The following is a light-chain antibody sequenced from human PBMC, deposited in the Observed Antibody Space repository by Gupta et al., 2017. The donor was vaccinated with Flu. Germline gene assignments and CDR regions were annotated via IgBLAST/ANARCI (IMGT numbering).Light chain of an antibody. CDR2: GVS. Sequence: EIVLTQSPGTLSLSPGERATLSCRASQSVSSSSLAWYQQKPGQAPRLLIYGVSTRATGIPDRFSGSGSGTDFTLTISRLEPEDFAMYYCQQYGISPRWTFGQGTKVEIK. J-gene: IGKJ1*01. CDR1: QSVSSSS. V-gene: IGKV3-20*01. CDR3: QQYGISPRWT.